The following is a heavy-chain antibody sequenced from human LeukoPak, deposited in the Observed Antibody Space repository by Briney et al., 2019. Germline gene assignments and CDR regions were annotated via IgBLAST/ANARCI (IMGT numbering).Heavy chain of an antibody. CDR1: GYSFTSYW. CDR3: ARQGQQESGSYYDLVLGY. V-gene: IGHV5-10-1*01. CDR2: IDPSDSYT. Sequence: GESLKISCKGSGYSFTSYWISWVRQMPGKGLEWMGRIDPSDSYTNYSPSFQGHVTISADKSISTAYLQWSSLKASDTAMYYCARQGQQESGSYYDLVLGYWGQGTLVTLSS. J-gene: IGHJ4*02. D-gene: IGHD1-26*01.